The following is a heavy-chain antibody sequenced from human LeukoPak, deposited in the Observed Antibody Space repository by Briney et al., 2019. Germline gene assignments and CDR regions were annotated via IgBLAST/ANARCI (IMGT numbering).Heavy chain of an antibody. J-gene: IGHJ4*02. V-gene: IGHV1-46*01. CDR1: GYTLTAYN. Sequence: ASVKVSCKASGYTLTAYNLHCVRQAPGQGLEWLGMINPSGDDPKYAQKFQGRITVTRDTSTRVVYMEMSSLTSEDTSVYYCATSSTGQLLMSYWGQGTLVTVSS. CDR2: INPSGDDP. D-gene: IGHD2-2*01. CDR3: ATSSTGQLLMSY.